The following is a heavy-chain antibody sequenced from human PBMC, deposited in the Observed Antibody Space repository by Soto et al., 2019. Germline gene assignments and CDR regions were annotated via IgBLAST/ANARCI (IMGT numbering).Heavy chain of an antibody. J-gene: IGHJ4*02. D-gene: IGHD5-12*01. CDR1: GGSISSYY. Sequence: SDTLSLTCTVSGGSISSYYWSWIRQPPGKGLEWIGYIYYSGSTNYNPSLKSRVTISVDTSKNQFSLKLSSVTAADTAVYYCARLDRLRFFDYWGQGTLVTVSS. CDR2: IYYSGST. V-gene: IGHV4-59*08. CDR3: ARLDRLRFFDY.